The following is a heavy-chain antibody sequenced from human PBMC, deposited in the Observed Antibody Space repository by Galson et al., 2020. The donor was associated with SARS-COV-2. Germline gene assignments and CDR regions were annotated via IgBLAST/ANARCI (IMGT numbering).Heavy chain of an antibody. Sequence: GESLKISCAASGFTFSTSAMHWVRQAPGKGLEWVGVISYDGSNKYYTDSVKGRFTISRDNSKNTLYLQMNSLRAEDTAVYYCVRDGSSGYYHYFDYWGQGTQVTVSS. CDR1: GFTFSTSA. V-gene: IGHV3-30*10. J-gene: IGHJ4*02. CDR2: ISYDGSNK. CDR3: VRDGSSGYYHYFDY. D-gene: IGHD3-22*01.